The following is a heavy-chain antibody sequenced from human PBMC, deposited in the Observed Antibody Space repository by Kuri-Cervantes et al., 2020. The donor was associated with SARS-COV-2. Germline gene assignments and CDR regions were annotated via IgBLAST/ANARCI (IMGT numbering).Heavy chain of an antibody. V-gene: IGHV3-74*01. CDR1: GFTFSGHW. CDR3: ARSYSSGWYRGY. CDR2: INPDGSYT. J-gene: IGHJ4*02. Sequence: GGSLRLSCAASGFTFSGHWIHWVRQAPGKGLVWVSRINPDGSYTNNADSVRGRFTLSRDNAKNMLFLQMNSLRAEDTAVYYCARSYSSGWYRGYWGQGTRVTGYS. D-gene: IGHD6-19*01.